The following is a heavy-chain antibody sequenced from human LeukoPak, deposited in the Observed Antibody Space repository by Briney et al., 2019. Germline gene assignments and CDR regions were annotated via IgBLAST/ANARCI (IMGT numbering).Heavy chain of an antibody. CDR3: AREGNYCSSTSCYIGYFDY. Sequence: GGSLRLSCAASGFTFSSYAMHWVRQAPGKGLEWVAVISYDGSNKYCADSVKGRFTISRDNSKNTLYLQMNSLRAEDTAVYYCAREGNYCSSTSCYIGYFDYWGQGTLVTVSS. CDR2: ISYDGSNK. D-gene: IGHD2-2*02. J-gene: IGHJ4*02. CDR1: GFTFSSYA. V-gene: IGHV3-30-3*01.